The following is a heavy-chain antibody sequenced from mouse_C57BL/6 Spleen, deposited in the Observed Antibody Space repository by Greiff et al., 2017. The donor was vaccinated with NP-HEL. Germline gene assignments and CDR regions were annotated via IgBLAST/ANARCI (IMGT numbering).Heavy chain of an antibody. V-gene: IGHV1-82*01. J-gene: IGHJ4*01. Sequence: VQLQQSGPELVKPGASVKISCKASGYAFSSSWMNWVKQRPGKGLEWIGWIYHGDGDTNYNGKFKGKATLTADKSSSTAYMQLSSLTSEDSAVYFCARYRGNGAMDYWGQGTSVTVSS. D-gene: IGHD2-1*01. CDR3: ARYRGNGAMDY. CDR2: IYHGDGDT. CDR1: GYAFSSSW.